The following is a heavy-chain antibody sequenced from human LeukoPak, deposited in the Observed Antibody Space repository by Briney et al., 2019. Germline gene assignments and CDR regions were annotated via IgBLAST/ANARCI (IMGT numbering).Heavy chain of an antibody. J-gene: IGHJ5*02. CDR1: GYTFNTYG. D-gene: IGHD6-13*01. CDR3: ATGIAAGFDP. Sequence: ASVKVSCKASGYTFNTYGITWVRQAPGQGLEWMGWINPNSGGTNYAQKFQGRVTMTRDTSISTAYMELSRLRSDDTAVYYCATGIAAGFDPWGQGTLVTVSS. V-gene: IGHV1-2*02. CDR2: INPNSGGT.